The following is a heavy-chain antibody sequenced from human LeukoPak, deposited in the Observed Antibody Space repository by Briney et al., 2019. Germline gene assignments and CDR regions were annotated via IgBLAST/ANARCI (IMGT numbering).Heavy chain of an antibody. J-gene: IGHJ4*02. CDR1: GGSISSYC. CDR2: IYYSGST. Sequence: SETLSLTCTVSGGSISSYCWSWIRQPPGKGLEWIGYIYYSGSTNYNPSLKSRVTISVDTSKNQFSLKLSSVTAADTAVYYCARGLRAAALDYWGQGTLVTVSS. CDR3: ARGLRAAALDY. D-gene: IGHD6-13*01. V-gene: IGHV4-59*01.